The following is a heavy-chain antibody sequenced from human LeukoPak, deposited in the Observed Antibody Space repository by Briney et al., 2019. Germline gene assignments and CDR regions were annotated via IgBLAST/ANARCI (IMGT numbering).Heavy chain of an antibody. CDR3: ARAPNATSKLLWFGELWSYYYYGMDV. V-gene: IGHV4-39*07. Sequence: SETLSLTCTVSGGSISSSSYYWGWIRQPPGKGLEWIGSIYYSGSTYYNPSLKSRVTISVDTSKNQFSLKLSSVTAADTAVYYCARAPNATSKLLWFGELWSYYYYGMDVWGQGTTVTVSS. CDR1: GGSISSSSYY. CDR2: IYYSGST. J-gene: IGHJ6*02. D-gene: IGHD3-10*01.